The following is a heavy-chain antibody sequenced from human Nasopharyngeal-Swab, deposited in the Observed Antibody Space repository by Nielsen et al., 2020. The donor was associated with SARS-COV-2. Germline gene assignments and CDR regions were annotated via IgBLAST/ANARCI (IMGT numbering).Heavy chain of an antibody. J-gene: IGHJ4*02. V-gene: IGHV3-30*04. CDR1: GFTFSNYA. CDR2: ISYDGSNE. CDR3: AKDSQMYFYDSRGYGPPDY. D-gene: IGHD3-22*01. Sequence: GESLKISCAASGFTFSNYAMHWVRQAPGKGLEWVALISYDGSNENYAGSVKGRFTISRDNSKNTLYLQMNSLRADDTAVYYCAKDSQMYFYDSRGYGPPDYWGQGTLVTVSS.